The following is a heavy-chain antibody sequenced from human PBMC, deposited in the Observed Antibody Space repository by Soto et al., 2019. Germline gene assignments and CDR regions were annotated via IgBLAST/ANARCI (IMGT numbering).Heavy chain of an antibody. CDR2: IWYDGSNK. V-gene: IGHV3-33*01. Sequence: PGGSLRLSCAASGFTFSSYGMHWVRQAPGKGLEWVAVIWYDGSNKYYADSVKGRFTISRDNSKNTLYLQMNSLRAEDTAVYYCAIYGSGSYYNVPFDYWGQGTLVTVSS. CDR1: GFTFSSYG. CDR3: AIYGSGSYYNVPFDY. J-gene: IGHJ4*02. D-gene: IGHD3-10*01.